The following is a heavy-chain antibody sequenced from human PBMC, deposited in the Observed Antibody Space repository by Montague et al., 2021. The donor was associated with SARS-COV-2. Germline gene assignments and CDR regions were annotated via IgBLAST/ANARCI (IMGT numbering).Heavy chain of an antibody. J-gene: IGHJ4*02. CDR2: ISYTGSK. CDR3: ARAQNICFIANCVDYFDL. D-gene: IGHD2-15*01. CDR1: AGSISNYY. Sequence: SETLSLTCSVSAGSISNYYWTWIRQSPGKGLQWIGYISYTGSKKFNPSLKTRVSMSLDASKNHFSLRLSAVTAADTARYYCARAQNICFIANCVDYFDLWGRGTLVTVSS. V-gene: IGHV4-59*01.